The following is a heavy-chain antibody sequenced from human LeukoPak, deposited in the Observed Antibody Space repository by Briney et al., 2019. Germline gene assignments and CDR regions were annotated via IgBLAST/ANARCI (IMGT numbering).Heavy chain of an antibody. Sequence: PGGSLRLSCAASGFTFSSYWMSWVRQAPGKGLEWVANIKQDGSEKYYVDSVKGRFTISRDNAKNSLYLQMNSLRAEDTAVYYCARKYYYDSSGYGRAFDIWGQGTMVTVSS. CDR2: IKQDGSEK. CDR3: ARKYYYDSSGYGRAFDI. CDR1: GFTFSSYW. J-gene: IGHJ3*02. V-gene: IGHV3-7*03. D-gene: IGHD3-22*01.